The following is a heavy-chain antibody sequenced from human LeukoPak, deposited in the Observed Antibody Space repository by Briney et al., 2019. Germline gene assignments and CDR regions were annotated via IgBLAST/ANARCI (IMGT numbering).Heavy chain of an antibody. CDR3: VGYCSSTSCYMRRFDY. J-gene: IGHJ4*02. CDR1: GFTFSSYS. Sequence: GGSLRLSCAASGFTFSSYSMNWVRQAPGKGLEWASSISSSSSYIYYADSVKGRFTISRDNAKNSLYLQMNSLRAEDTAVYYCVGYCSSTSCYMRRFDYWGQGTLVTVSS. D-gene: IGHD2-2*02. CDR2: ISSSSSYI. V-gene: IGHV3-21*01.